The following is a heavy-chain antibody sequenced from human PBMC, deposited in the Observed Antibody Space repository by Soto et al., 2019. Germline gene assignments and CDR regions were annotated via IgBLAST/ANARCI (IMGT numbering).Heavy chain of an antibody. D-gene: IGHD2-15*01. J-gene: IGHJ4*02. CDR1: GGNISSNSAA. CDR2: TYNRSKWYS. CDR3: ARDSPGYCSGGRCYRPFDY. V-gene: IGHV6-1*01. Sequence: SQTLSLTCGISGGNISSNSAAWNWIRQSPSRGLEWLGRTYNRSKWYSDYAASVKSRITINADTSKNQFFLQLHSVTPDDTAVYYCARDSPGYCSGGRCYRPFDYWGQGTPVT.